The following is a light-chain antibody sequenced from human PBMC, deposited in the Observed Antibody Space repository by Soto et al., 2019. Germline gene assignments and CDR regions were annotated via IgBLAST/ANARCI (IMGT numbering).Light chain of an antibody. J-gene: IGKJ1*01. CDR1: QSISRY. CDR2: AAS. CDR3: QQNYRATPWT. V-gene: IGKV1-39*01. Sequence: DIQMTQSPSSLSASVGDRITITCRASQSISRYLNWYQHKPGKAPKLLINAASSLERGVPSRFSGGGSGTDFTLNISSLQPDDFATYYCQQNYRATPWTFGQGPKV.